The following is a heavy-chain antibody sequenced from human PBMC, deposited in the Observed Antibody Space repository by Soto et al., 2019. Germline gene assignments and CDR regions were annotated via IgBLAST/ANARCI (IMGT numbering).Heavy chain of an antibody. CDR1: GYTFTSYG. CDR2: ISAYNGNT. Sequence: QVQLVQSGAEVQKPGASVKVSCKASGYTFTSYGISWVRQAPGQGLEWMGWISAYNGNTNYAQKLQGTVTMTTDTATSTAYRELRSLRSYDTAVYYCARLGIAPRIYYYYGMDVWCQGTTVTDSS. CDR3: ARLGIAPRIYYYYGMDV. J-gene: IGHJ6*02. V-gene: IGHV1-18*01. D-gene: IGHD6-6*01.